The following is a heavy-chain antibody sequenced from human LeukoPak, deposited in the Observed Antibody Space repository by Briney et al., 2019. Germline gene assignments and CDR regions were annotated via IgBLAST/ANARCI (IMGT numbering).Heavy chain of an antibody. V-gene: IGHV6-1*01. Sequence: SQTLSLTCAISGDNVSSNSGSWNWIRQSPSRGLEWLGRTYYRSKWYYDYAVSVESRVIISPDTSKNQFSLQLNFVTPEDTAVYYCARSLPRDTISSWYFDLWGRGTLVTVSS. J-gene: IGHJ2*01. CDR1: GDNVSSNSGS. D-gene: IGHD5-24*01. CDR3: ARSLPRDTISSWYFDL. CDR2: TYYRSKWYY.